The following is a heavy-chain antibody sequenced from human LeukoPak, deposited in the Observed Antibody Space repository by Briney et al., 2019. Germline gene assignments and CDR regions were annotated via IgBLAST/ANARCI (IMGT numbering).Heavy chain of an antibody. Sequence: SETLSLTCAVYGGSISGYYWSWIRQPPGKGLEWIGEINHSGSTNYNPSLKSRVTISVDTSKNQFSLKLSSVTAADTAVYYCASADYDYVWGSYRRDYWGQGTLVTVSS. CDR1: GGSISGYY. D-gene: IGHD3-16*02. CDR2: INHSGST. J-gene: IGHJ4*02. V-gene: IGHV4-34*01. CDR3: ASADYDYVWGSYRRDY.